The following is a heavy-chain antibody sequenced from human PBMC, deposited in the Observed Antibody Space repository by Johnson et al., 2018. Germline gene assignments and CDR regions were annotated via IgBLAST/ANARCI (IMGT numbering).Heavy chain of an antibody. D-gene: IGHD5-24*01. J-gene: IGHJ6*02. CDR3: ARDRGDGYTYHYGMDV. CDR1: GFTFKNFG. CDR2: LANAVISR. V-gene: IGHV3-30*03. Sequence: VQLVESGGGVVQPGNSLRLSCAASGFTFKNFGMHWVRQAPGQGPEWVALLANAVISRYYLDSVKGRFTISRDNSKNTLYLQMNSLRGEDTAVYFCARDRGDGYTYHYGMDVWGQGTTVTVSS.